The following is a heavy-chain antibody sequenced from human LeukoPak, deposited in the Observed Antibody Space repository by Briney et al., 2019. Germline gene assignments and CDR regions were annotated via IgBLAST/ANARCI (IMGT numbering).Heavy chain of an antibody. D-gene: IGHD1-26*01. CDR1: GFTFSSCA. CDR3: AKYSGDYFGDY. CDR2: ISASGGHT. V-gene: IGHV3-23*01. J-gene: IGHJ4*02. Sequence: GGSLRLSCAASGFTFSSCAMSWVRQAPGKGLEWVSGISASGGHTFYADSVKGRFSISRDNSKNTLYLQMNSLRVEDTAIYYCAKYSGDYFGDYWGQGNLVSVSS.